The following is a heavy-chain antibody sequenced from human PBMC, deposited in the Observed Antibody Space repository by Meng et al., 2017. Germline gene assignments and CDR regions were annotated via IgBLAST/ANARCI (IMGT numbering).Heavy chain of an antibody. CDR2: IIPILGIA. J-gene: IGHJ2*01. CDR1: GGTLSSSS. D-gene: IGHD3-22*01. Sequence: VQLVQSGGELKSPGSSVEVSRKASGGTLSSSSISLVRQAPGQGLEWMGRIIPILGIANYAQKFQGRVTITADKSTSTAYMELSSLRSEDTAVYYCASRVAYYYDSSGYYKNWYFDLWGRGTLVTVSS. V-gene: IGHV1-69*02. CDR3: ASRVAYYYDSSGYYKNWYFDL.